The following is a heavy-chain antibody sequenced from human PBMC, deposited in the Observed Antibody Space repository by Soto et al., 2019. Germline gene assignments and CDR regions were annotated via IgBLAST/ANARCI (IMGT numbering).Heavy chain of an antibody. CDR3: SRLDAVVVAANGGAFDI. CDR1: GGSISSYY. Sequence: QVQLQESGPGLVKPSETLSLTCTVSGGSISSYYWSWIRQPPGQGLEWIGYIYYSGSTNYNPSLKSRVTISVDTSKNQFSRKQSSVTAADTAAYYWSRLDAVVVAANGGAFDIWGQGTMDTVSS. CDR2: IYYSGST. V-gene: IGHV4-59*08. D-gene: IGHD2-15*01. J-gene: IGHJ3*02.